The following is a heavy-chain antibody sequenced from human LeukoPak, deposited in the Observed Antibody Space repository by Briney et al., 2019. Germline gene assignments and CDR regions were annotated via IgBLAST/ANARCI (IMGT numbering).Heavy chain of an antibody. D-gene: IGHD1-26*01. V-gene: IGHV1-69*13. CDR3: ARTPRGSYYPFLHFNY. J-gene: IGHJ4*02. CDR2: LIPIFGTA. Sequence: SVKVSCKGSGDTFSRYPINWVRQAPGQGLEWVGGLIPIFGTANYAQKFQGRVAITADESTSTAYMELSSLRSEDTAVYYCARTPRGSYYPFLHFNYWGQGTLVIVSS. CDR1: GDTFSRYP.